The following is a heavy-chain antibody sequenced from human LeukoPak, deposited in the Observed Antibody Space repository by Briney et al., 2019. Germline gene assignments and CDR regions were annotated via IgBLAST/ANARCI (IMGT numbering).Heavy chain of an antibody. V-gene: IGHV4-4*09. J-gene: IGHJ4*02. CDR3: ARHGDYGGNSMFDY. Sequence: SETLSLTCTVSGGSISSYYWSWIRQPPGKGLEWIGYIYTTGTTNYTPSLKSRFTISVDTSKNQFSLKLSSVTAADTAVYYCARHGDYGGNSMFDYWGQGTLVTVSS. D-gene: IGHD4-23*01. CDR2: IYTTGTT. CDR1: GGSISSYY.